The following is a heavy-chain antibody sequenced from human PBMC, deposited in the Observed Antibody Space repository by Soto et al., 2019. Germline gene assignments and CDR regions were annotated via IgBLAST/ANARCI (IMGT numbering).Heavy chain of an antibody. CDR1: GFTLSNFA. CDR3: AKGRLRCLDNGKFDY. D-gene: IGHD1-26*01. CDR2: VSGAGITT. V-gene: IGHV3-23*01. Sequence: PGGSLRLSCSASGFTLSNFAMSWVRQAPGKGLEWVSVVSGAGITTKYADSVKGRFIISKDNSNNTVSLQMHSLRVEDTGIYYCAKGRLRCLDNGKFDYWGQGTLVTVSS. J-gene: IGHJ4*02.